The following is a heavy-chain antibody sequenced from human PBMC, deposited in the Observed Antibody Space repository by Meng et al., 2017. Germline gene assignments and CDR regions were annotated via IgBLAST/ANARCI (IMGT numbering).Heavy chain of an antibody. CDR1: GFTFDDYG. J-gene: IGHJ4*02. Sequence: GESLKISCAASGFTFDDYGMSWVRQAPGKGLEWVSGINWNGGSTGYADSVKDRFTISRDNAKNSLYLQMNSLRAEDTALYYCARGRIMITFGGAKGGQGTLVTVSS. CDR3: ARGRIMITFGGAK. D-gene: IGHD3-16*01. V-gene: IGHV3-20*04. CDR2: INWNGGST.